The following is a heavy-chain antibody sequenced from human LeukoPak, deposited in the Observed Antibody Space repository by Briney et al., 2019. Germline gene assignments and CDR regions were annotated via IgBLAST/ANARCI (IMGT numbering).Heavy chain of an antibody. D-gene: IGHD5-18*01. J-gene: IGHJ4*02. Sequence: GGSLRLSCAASGFTFSSYGMHWVRQAPGKGLEWVAFIRYDGSNKYHADSVKGRFTISRDNSKNTLYLQMNSLRAEDTAVYYCAKGVRDTAMVVDYWGQGTLVTVSS. CDR3: AKGVRDTAMVVDY. CDR1: GFTFSSYG. CDR2: IRYDGSNK. V-gene: IGHV3-30*02.